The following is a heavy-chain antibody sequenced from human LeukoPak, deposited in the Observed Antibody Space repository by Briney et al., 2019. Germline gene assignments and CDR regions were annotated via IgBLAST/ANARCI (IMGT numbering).Heavy chain of an antibody. CDR3: TRLLHDSRGYYYFDY. CDR1: GRSISSNNYY. D-gene: IGHD3-22*01. CDR2: IHYSGST. V-gene: IGHV4-39*01. Sequence: PSETLSLTCTVSGRSISSNNYYWGWIRQPPGKGLEWIGSIHYSGSTYHNPSLKSRVTMSVDTSKNQFSLKLDSVNAADTAVYYCTRLLHDSRGYYYFDYWGQRTLATVSS. J-gene: IGHJ4*02.